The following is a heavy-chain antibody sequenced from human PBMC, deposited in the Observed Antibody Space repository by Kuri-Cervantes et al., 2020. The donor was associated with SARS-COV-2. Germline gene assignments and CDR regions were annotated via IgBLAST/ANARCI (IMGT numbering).Heavy chain of an antibody. Sequence: SETLSLTCTVSGGSISSSSYYWGWIRQPPGKGLEWIGYIYYSGSTYYNPSLKSRVTISVDTSKNQFSLKLSSVTAADTAVYYCARDRGRQLASYYYYGMDVWGQGTTVTVSS. J-gene: IGHJ6*02. V-gene: IGHV4-31*03. CDR2: IYYSGST. CDR1: GGSISSSSYY. D-gene: IGHD6-6*01. CDR3: ARDRGRQLASYYYYGMDV.